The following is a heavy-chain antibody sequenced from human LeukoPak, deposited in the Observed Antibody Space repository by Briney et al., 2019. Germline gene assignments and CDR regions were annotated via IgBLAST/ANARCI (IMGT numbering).Heavy chain of an antibody. Sequence: PGGSLRLSCAASGFTVSANYMSWVRQAPGKGLEWVSVIYTGGRTYYADSVKGRFTISRDNSKNTLYLQMNSLRAEDTAVYYCARGGNGWFSDDWGQGTLVTVSS. CDR1: GFTVSANY. CDR2: IYTGGRT. CDR3: ARGGNGWFSDD. D-gene: IGHD6-19*01. J-gene: IGHJ4*02. V-gene: IGHV3-66*01.